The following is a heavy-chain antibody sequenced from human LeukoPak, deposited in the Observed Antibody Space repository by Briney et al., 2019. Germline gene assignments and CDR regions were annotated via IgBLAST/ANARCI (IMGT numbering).Heavy chain of an antibody. Sequence: SETLSLTCTVSGGSISSGGYYWSWLRQHPGKGLEWIVYIYYSGSTYYNPSLKSRVTISVDTSKNQFYLKLSSVTAADTAVYYCARSTTVVTRYFDYWGQGTLVTASS. J-gene: IGHJ4*02. CDR2: IYYSGST. D-gene: IGHD4-23*01. V-gene: IGHV4-31*03. CDR1: GGSISSGGYY. CDR3: ARSTTVVTRYFDY.